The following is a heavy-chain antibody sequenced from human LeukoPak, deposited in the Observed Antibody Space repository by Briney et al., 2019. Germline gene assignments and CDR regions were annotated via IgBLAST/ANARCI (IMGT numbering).Heavy chain of an antibody. D-gene: IGHD2-15*01. V-gene: IGHV4-39*01. CDR2: IYYSGST. CDR3: ASLPICCSGGSCYSNGEFQH. Sequence: SETLSLTCTVSGGSISSSSYYWGWIRQPPGKGLEWIGSIYYSGSTYYNPSLKSRVTISVDTSKNQFSLKLSSVTAADTAVYYCASLPICCSGGSCYSNGEFQHWGQGTLVTVSS. J-gene: IGHJ1*01. CDR1: GGSISSSSYY.